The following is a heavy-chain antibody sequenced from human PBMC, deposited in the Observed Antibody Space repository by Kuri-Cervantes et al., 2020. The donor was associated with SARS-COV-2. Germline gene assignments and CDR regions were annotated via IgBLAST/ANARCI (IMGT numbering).Heavy chain of an antibody. D-gene: IGHD7-27*01. Sequence: SETLSLTCTVSGGSVISGSYYWSWMRQPPGKGLEWIGYIYYSGSNKYNPSLKSRVTISVDTSKNQFSLKLSSVTAADTAVYYCAREWLTNWGRPDDALDIWGQGTMVTVSS. CDR2: IYYSGSN. CDR3: AREWLTNWGRPDDALDI. CDR1: GGSVISGSYY. J-gene: IGHJ3*02. V-gene: IGHV4-61*01.